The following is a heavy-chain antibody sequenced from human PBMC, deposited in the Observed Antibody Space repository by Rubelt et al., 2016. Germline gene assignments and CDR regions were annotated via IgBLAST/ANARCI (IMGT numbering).Heavy chain of an antibody. CDR2: IYHSGST. D-gene: IGHD3-3*01. CDR1: GYSISSSNW. CDR3: ARGITSTYYDFWSGYYHFDY. Sequence: QVQLQESGPGLVKPSETLSLTCTVSGYSISSSNWWSWVRQPPGKGLEWIGEIYHSGSTYYNPSLKGGGTISVDTSKNQFSLKLGSVTAADTAVYYCARGITSTYYDFWSGYYHFDYWGQGTLVTVSS. J-gene: IGHJ4*02. V-gene: IGHV4-4*02.